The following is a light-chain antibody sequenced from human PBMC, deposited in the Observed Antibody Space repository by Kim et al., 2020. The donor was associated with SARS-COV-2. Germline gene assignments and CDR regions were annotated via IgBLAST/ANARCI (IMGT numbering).Light chain of an antibody. CDR3: QQYNNWPPFT. CDR2: AAS. J-gene: IGKJ2*01. CDR1: QSVNTD. Sequence: VSPGERATLSCRASQSVNTDLAWYQLKPGQTPRLLIYAASTRATGIPARFTGSGSGTDFTLTIDSLQSEDFAVYYCQQYNNWPPFTFGQGTNLEIK. V-gene: IGKV3-15*01.